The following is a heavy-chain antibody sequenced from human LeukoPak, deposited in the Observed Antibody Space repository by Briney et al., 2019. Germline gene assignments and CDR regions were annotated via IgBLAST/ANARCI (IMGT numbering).Heavy chain of an antibody. CDR1: GFTFDDYA. V-gene: IGHV3-9*01. CDR3: AKDGGYCSSTSCYQFSD. CDR2: ISWNSGSI. J-gene: IGHJ4*02. Sequence: PGGSLRLSCAASGFTFDDYAMHWVRQAPGKGLEWVSGISWNSGSIGYADSVKGRFTISRDNAKNPLYLQMNSLRAEDTALYYCAKDGGYCSSTSCYQFSDWGQGTLVTVSS. D-gene: IGHD2-2*01.